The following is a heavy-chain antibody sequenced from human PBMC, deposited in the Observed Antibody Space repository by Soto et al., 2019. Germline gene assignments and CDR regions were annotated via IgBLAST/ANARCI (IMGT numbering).Heavy chain of an antibody. V-gene: IGHV4-4*02. J-gene: IGHJ4*02. D-gene: IGHD1-7*01. Sequence: SETLSLTCAVSGGSFTSNNWWTWVRQPPGQRLEWIGEIYRTGSTNYNPSLKSRVTITLDKSENQFSLKVTSLTAADTAVYYCATRDPGTSVDYWGQGTLVTVSS. CDR3: ATRDPGTSVDY. CDR1: GGSFTSNNW. CDR2: IYRTGST.